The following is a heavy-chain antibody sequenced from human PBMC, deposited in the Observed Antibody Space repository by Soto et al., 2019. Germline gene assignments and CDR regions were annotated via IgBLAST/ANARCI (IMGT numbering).Heavy chain of an antibody. D-gene: IGHD1-7*01. J-gene: IGHJ4*02. CDR3: ASRDPGTSVDY. CDR2: IYRTGST. Sequence: QVQLQESGPGLVKPSGTLSLTCAVSGGSFTSNNWWTWVRQPPGQGLEWIGEIYRTGSTNYNPSLKSRVTLSRDKSENQFSLKVTSLTAADTAVYYCASRDPGTSVDYWGQGTLVTVSS. V-gene: IGHV4-4*02. CDR1: GGSFTSNNW.